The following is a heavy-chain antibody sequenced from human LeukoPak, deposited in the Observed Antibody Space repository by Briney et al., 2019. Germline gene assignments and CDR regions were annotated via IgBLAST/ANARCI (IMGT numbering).Heavy chain of an antibody. CDR1: GGSLRSTTNY. Sequence: SETLSLTCTVSGGSLRSTTNYWGWIRQPPGRGLEWIGEINHSGSTNYNPSLKSRVTISVDTSKNQFSLKLSSVTAADTAVYYCARGLSPRINMVRGVRPPFRGVFDYWGQGTLVTVSS. CDR2: INHSGST. J-gene: IGHJ4*02. D-gene: IGHD3-10*01. V-gene: IGHV4-39*07. CDR3: ARGLSPRINMVRGVRPPFRGVFDY.